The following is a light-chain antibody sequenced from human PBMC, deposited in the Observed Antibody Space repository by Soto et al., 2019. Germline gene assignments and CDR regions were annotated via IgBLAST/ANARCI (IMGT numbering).Light chain of an antibody. V-gene: IGKV1-5*03. CDR1: QSISSW. J-gene: IGKJ1*01. CDR3: QQYYTYPWT. Sequence: DIQMTQSPSTLSASVGERVTITCRASQSISSWLAWYQQRPGRAPKLLIYKASNLEGGVPSRFSGSGSGTELTLTISSLHPDDFATYYCQQYYTYPWTFGPGTKVEIK. CDR2: KAS.